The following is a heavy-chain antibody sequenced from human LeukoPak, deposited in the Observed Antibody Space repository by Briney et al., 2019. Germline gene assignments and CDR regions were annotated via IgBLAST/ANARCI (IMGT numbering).Heavy chain of an antibody. CDR1: GFTFNSYG. J-gene: IGHJ4*02. CDR2: ISYDGSNK. V-gene: IGHV3-30*18. CDR3: AKDLDIYGDYDLPDY. D-gene: IGHD4-17*01. Sequence: GGSLRLSCAASGFTFNSYGMHWVRQAPGKGLEWVAVISYDGSNKYYADSVKGRFTISRDNSKNTLYLQMNSLRAEDTAVYYCAKDLDIYGDYDLPDYWGQGTLVSVSS.